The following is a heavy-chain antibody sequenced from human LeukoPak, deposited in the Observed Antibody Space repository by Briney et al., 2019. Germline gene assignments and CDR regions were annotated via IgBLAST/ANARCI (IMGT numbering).Heavy chain of an antibody. V-gene: IGHV4-34*01. CDR1: GGSFSGYY. Sequence: PSETLSLTCAVYGGSFSGYYWSWIRQPPGKGLEWIGEINHSGSTNYNPSLKSRVTISVDTSKNQSSLKLSSVTAADTAVYYCARGTGNFDYWGQGTLVTVSS. CDR2: INHSGST. CDR3: ARGTGNFDY. J-gene: IGHJ4*02. D-gene: IGHD7-27*01.